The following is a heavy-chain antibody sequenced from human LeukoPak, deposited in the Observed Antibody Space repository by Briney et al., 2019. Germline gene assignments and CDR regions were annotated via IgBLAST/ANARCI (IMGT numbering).Heavy chain of an antibody. Sequence: PSETLSLTCTASSGSIISSNYYWVWIRPPPGQGLEWIGRIYFSGSTNFNPSLKSPLTMSVDTFKNQFSLNLRSVTAAVTAVYYCASQHIGHASTFYWGQGTLVIVSS. D-gene: IGHD2-2*01. J-gene: IGHJ4*02. CDR3: ASQHIGHASTFY. CDR2: IYFSGST. CDR1: SGSIISSNYY. V-gene: IGHV4-39*01.